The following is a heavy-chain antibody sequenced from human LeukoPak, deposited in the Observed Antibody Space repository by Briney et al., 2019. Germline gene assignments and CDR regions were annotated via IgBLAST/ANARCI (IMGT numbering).Heavy chain of an antibody. V-gene: IGHV4-61*01. CDR1: GGSVSSGSYY. CDR2: IYYSGST. CDR3: ARDGYYYDSSGSWFDP. Sequence: PSETLSLTCAVSGGSVSSGSYYWSWIRQPPGKGLEWIGYIYYSGSTNYNPSLKSRVTISVDTSKNQFSLKLSSVTAADTAVYYCARDGYYYDSSGSWFDPWGQGTLVTVSS. J-gene: IGHJ5*02. D-gene: IGHD3-22*01.